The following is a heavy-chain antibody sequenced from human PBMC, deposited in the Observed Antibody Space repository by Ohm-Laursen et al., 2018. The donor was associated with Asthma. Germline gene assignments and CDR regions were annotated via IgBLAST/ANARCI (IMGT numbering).Heavy chain of an antibody. CDR1: GFTFSGYY. J-gene: IGHJ4*02. D-gene: IGHD2/OR15-2a*01. V-gene: IGHV3-21*01. Sequence: SLRLSCAATGFTFSGYYMTWIRQAPGKGLEWVSSISSSSSYIYYADSVKGRFTISRDNAKNSLYLQMNSLRAEDTAVYYCSSWDFYGRSDDYWGQGTLVTVSS. CDR3: SSWDFYGRSDDY. CDR2: ISSSSSYI.